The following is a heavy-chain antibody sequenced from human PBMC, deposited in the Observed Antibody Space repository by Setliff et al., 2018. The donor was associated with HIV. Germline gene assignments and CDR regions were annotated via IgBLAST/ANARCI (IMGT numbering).Heavy chain of an antibody. Sequence: GASVKVSCKASGYTFTGHYLHWVRQAPGQGLEWMGRINPNSGGTSYAQKFQDRVTMTRDTSVNIAYMQLSRLRSDDTAVYYCARAPTLFGVEYYYYFGMDVWGQGTTVTVSS. CDR1: GYTFTGHY. CDR2: INPNSGGT. J-gene: IGHJ6*02. CDR3: ARAPTLFGVEYYYYFGMDV. D-gene: IGHD3-3*01. V-gene: IGHV1-2*06.